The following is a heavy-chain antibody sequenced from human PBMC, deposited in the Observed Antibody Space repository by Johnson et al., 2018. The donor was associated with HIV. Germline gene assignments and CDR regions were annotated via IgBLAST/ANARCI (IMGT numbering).Heavy chain of an antibody. Sequence: VQLVESGGGLVQPGRSLRLSCAASGFTFDDYAMHWVRQAPGKGLEWVSGISWNSGSIGYADSVKGRFTISRDNAKNSLYLQMNSLRAEDTGVYSCAKPQLLADDIFNFWGQGTMVIVSS. V-gene: IGHV3-9*01. J-gene: IGHJ3*01. CDR2: ISWNSGSI. CDR1: GFTFDDYA. CDR3: AKPQLLADDIFNF. D-gene: IGHD6-19*01.